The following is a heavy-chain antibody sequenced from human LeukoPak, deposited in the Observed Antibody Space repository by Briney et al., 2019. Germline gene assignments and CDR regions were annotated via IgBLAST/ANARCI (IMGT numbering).Heavy chain of an antibody. Sequence: PGGSLRLSCAASGFTFSSYWMHWVRQAPGKGLVGVSRINSYGSSTIYADSVKGRFTISRDNAKTSLYLQMNSLRVEDTAVYYCARPRGCGTSKCNNFDYWGQGTLVTVSS. CDR1: GFTFSSYW. V-gene: IGHV3-74*01. J-gene: IGHJ4*02. D-gene: IGHD2-21*01. CDR2: INSYGSST. CDR3: ARPRGCGTSKCNNFDY.